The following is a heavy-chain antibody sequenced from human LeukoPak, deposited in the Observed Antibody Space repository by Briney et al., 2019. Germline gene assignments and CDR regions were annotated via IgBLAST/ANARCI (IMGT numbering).Heavy chain of an antibody. CDR2: ISAYNGNT. Sequence: ASVKVCCKASGYTFTSYGMSWVRQAPGQGLEWVGWISAYNGNTNYAQKLQGRVTMTTDTSTGTAYMELRSLRSDDTAVYYCARDIYYHDSSAYYYFDYWGQGTLVAVSS. CDR3: ARDIYYHDSSAYYYFDY. D-gene: IGHD3-22*01. J-gene: IGHJ4*02. CDR1: GYTFTSYG. V-gene: IGHV1-18*01.